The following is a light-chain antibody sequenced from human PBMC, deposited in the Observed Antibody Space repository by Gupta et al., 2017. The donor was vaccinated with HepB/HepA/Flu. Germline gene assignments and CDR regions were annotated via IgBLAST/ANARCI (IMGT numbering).Light chain of an antibody. Sequence: QSALTQPASVSGSPGQSITISCPGTSSDIGAYNYVSWFQQHPGKAPKLIIYDISNRPSGVSHRVSGSKSGNTASLTISGLQAEDEADDYCNSYTDSRSGVFGGGTKLAVL. V-gene: IGLV2-14*01. CDR3: NSYTDSRSGV. CDR2: DIS. CDR1: SSDIGAYNY. J-gene: IGLJ3*02.